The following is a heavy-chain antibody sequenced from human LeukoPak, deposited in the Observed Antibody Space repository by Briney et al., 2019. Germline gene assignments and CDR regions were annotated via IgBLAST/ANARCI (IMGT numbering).Heavy chain of an antibody. Sequence: GASVKVSCKASGYTFTSYAMNWVRQAPGQGLEWMGWINTNTGNPTYAQGFTGRFVFSLDTSVSTAYLQISSLKAEDTAVYYCAREGYSYGQNKYYFDYWGQGTLVTVSS. J-gene: IGHJ4*02. D-gene: IGHD5-18*01. V-gene: IGHV7-4-1*02. CDR3: AREGYSYGQNKYYFDY. CDR1: GYTFTSYA. CDR2: INTNTGNP.